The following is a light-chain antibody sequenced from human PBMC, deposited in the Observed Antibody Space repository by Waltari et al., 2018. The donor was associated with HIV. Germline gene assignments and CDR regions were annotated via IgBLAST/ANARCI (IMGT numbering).Light chain of an antibody. V-gene: IGKV1-39*01. CDR2: AAS. Sequence: QKTQSSSPLSAFIGGSLTLTCRLSQNIRSNLNWYHQKPGKAPRLLIYAASRLQSGVPSRFSGSGSGTDFTLTISSLQPEDFVNYHCEQSYNSPRTFGQGTKVEIK. J-gene: IGKJ1*01. CDR3: EQSYNSPRT. CDR1: QNIRSN.